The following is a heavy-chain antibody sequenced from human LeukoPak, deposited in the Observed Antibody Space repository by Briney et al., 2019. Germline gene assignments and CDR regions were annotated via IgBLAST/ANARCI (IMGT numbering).Heavy chain of an antibody. CDR3: GRAFPPLRTSSAGDL. CDR1: GFTFSDYD. CDR2: ISGLSTHI. J-gene: IGHJ4*02. V-gene: IGHV3-69-1*02. Sequence: GGSLRLSCAASGFTFSDYDMNWVRQAPGKGLEWVSSISGLSTHIYYGDSVKGRFSISRDNAKNSVYLQMNSLGVEDTAIYYCGRAFPPLRTSSAGDLWGQGILVTVSS. D-gene: IGHD3-16*01.